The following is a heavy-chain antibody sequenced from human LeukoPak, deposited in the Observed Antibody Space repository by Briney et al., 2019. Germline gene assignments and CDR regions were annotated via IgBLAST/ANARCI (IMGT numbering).Heavy chain of an antibody. Sequence: SVTVSFKGSGGTFISYAISWVRQAPGQGLEWMGRIIPIFGIANYAQKFQGRVTITADKSTSTAYMELSSLRSEDTAVYYCARPSYSSGMDWGQGTLVTVSS. J-gene: IGHJ4*02. CDR3: ARPSYSSGMD. CDR1: GGTFISYA. CDR2: IIPIFGIA. V-gene: IGHV1-69*04. D-gene: IGHD6-19*01.